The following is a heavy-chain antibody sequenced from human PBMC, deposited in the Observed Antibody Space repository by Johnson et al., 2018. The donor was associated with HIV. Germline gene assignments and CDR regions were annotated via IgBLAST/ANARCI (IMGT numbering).Heavy chain of an antibody. CDR1: GFTFSSYA. V-gene: IGHV3-30*04. CDR2: ISYDGSNK. Sequence: QVQLLESGGGVVQPGRSLRLSCAASGFTFSSYAMHWVRQAPGKGLEWVAVISYDGSNKYYADSVKGRVTISRDNSKNTLDLQMNSLRAEDTAVYYCARDGGPKAFDIWGQGTMVTVSS. CDR3: ARDGGPKAFDI. J-gene: IGHJ3*02. D-gene: IGHD3-16*01.